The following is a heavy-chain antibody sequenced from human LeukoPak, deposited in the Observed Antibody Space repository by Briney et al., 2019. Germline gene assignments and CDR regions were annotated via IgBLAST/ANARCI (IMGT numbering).Heavy chain of an antibody. Sequence: ASVKVSCKTSGYTFTVYYMHWVRQAPGQGLEWMGWINPNSGGTNYAQKFQGRVTMTRDTSINTAYMELRRLRSDDTAVYYCAGDPSYDSSGYLSHSSHYFDYWGQGTLVTVSS. CDR2: INPNSGGT. V-gene: IGHV1-2*02. J-gene: IGHJ4*02. D-gene: IGHD3-22*01. CDR1: GYTFTVYY. CDR3: AGDPSYDSSGYLSHSSHYFDY.